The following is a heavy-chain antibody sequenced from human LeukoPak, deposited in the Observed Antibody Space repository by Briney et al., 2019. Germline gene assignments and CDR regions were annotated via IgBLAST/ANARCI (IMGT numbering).Heavy chain of an antibody. D-gene: IGHD3-22*01. V-gene: IGHV4-34*01. CDR1: GGSFSGYY. CDR3: ASGSSAKADY. J-gene: IGHJ4*02. Sequence: TSETLSLTCSVYGGSFSGYYWSWIRRPPGKGLEWIGEINHSGSTNYDPSLKSRVTISVDTSKNQFSLKLSSVTAADTAVYYCASGSSAKADYWGQGTLVTVSS. CDR2: INHSGST.